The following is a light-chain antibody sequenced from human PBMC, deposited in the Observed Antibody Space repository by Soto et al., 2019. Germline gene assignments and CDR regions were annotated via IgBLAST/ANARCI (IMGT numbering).Light chain of an antibody. CDR3: ATWDDSLNGQV. J-gene: IGLJ2*01. Sequence: QSVLTQPPSVSGAPRQRVTISCSGSRSNIGNNAVNWYQQFPGRAPKLLIYYDDLLPSGVSVRCSGSKSGTSASLAISGLQSEDEADYYCATWDDSLNGQVFGGGTKLTVL. CDR1: RSNIGNNA. CDR2: YDD. V-gene: IGLV1-36*01.